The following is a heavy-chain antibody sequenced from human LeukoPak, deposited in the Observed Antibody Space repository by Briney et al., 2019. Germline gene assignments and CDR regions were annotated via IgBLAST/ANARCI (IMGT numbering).Heavy chain of an antibody. V-gene: IGHV4-59*01. CDR3: ARDGRGAAGNWFDS. CDR1: GGFISSYY. J-gene: IGHJ5*01. CDR2: IYYSGSP. Sequence: PSETLSLTCTVSGGFISSYYWSWIRQPPGKGLEWIGYIYYSGSPNFNSSLKGQVTIPEKKSKDQSSLNLSAVTAAAPAGYYCARDGRGAAGNWFDSWGQGSLVTVSS. D-gene: IGHD6-13*01.